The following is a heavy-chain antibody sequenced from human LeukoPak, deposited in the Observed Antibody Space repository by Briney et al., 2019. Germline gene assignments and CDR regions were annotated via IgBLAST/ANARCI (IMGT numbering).Heavy chain of an antibody. CDR2: IYTSGST. J-gene: IGHJ6*03. CDR1: GDSISSYY. D-gene: IGHD3-9*01. CDR3: ARVHTTGYFPHYSYYYMDV. V-gene: IGHV4-4*07. Sequence: SETLSLTCTVPGDSISSYYWSWIRQPAGRGLEWIGRIYTSGSTNYNPSLKSRVTMSVDTSKNQFSLKLSSVTAADTAVYYCARVHTTGYFPHYSYYYMDVWGRGTTVTVSS.